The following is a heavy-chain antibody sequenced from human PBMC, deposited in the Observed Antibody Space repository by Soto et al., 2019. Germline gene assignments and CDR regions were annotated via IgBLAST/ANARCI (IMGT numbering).Heavy chain of an antibody. CDR2: IKSKAAGGAI. Sequence: EVQMVESGGGLVKPGGSLRLSCAVSGFSFSEAWMNWVRQAPGKGLEWVGRIKSKAAGGAIDYAAPVNGRFTISRDDSKDTLYLQVNGLKTEDTAVYYCTTDGAFGGVVVAFHLWGLGTLLTVSS. V-gene: IGHV3-15*07. J-gene: IGHJ3*01. CDR1: GFSFSEAW. CDR3: TTDGAFGGVVVAFHL. D-gene: IGHD3-10*01.